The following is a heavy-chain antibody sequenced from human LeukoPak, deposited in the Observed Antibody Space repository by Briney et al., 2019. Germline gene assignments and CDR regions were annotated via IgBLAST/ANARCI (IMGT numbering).Heavy chain of an antibody. D-gene: IGHD3-22*01. CDR1: GGSISSYY. J-gene: IGHJ6*02. Sequence: PSETLSLTCTVSGGSISSYYWSWIRQPAGKGLEWIGRIYTSGSTNYNPSLKSRVTISVDTSKNQFSLKLSSVTAADTAVYYCARYYYDSSGYPYYYYGMDVWGQGTTVTVSS. CDR3: ARYYYDSSGYPYYYYGMDV. CDR2: IYTSGST. V-gene: IGHV4-4*07.